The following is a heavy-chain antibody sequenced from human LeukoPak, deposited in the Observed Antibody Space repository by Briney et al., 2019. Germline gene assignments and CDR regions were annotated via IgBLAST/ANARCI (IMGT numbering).Heavy chain of an antibody. CDR3: AKVGLKYDSSGYFDY. CDR1: GFTFSSYG. Sequence: GRSLRLSCAASGFTFSSYGMHWVRQAPGKGLEWVAVISYDGSNKYYADSVKGRFTISRDNSKNTLYLQMNSLRAEDTAVYYCAKVGLKYDSSGYFDYWGQGTLVTVSS. J-gene: IGHJ4*02. CDR2: ISYDGSNK. V-gene: IGHV3-30*18. D-gene: IGHD3-22*01.